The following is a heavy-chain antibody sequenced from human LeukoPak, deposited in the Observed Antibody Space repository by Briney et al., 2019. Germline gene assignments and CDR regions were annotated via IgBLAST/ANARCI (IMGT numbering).Heavy chain of an antibody. D-gene: IGHD2-21*01. CDR3: ARTVISNNWFDP. Sequence: SETLSLTCGVHGGSFSDYYWSWIRQPPGKGLEWIGEINHSGSTNYNPSLKSRVTISVDASKNQFSLKMYSVTAADTAVYYCARTVISNNWFDPWGQGTLVTVSS. J-gene: IGHJ5*02. V-gene: IGHV4-34*01. CDR2: INHSGST. CDR1: GGSFSDYY.